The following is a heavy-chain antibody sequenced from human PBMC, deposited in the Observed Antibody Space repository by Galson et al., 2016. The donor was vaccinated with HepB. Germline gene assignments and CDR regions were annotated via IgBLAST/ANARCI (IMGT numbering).Heavy chain of an antibody. CDR1: GGSVSSGFYY. CDR2: IYYSGST. V-gene: IGHV4-61*01. Sequence: SGGSVSSGFYYWSWIRQPPGKGLEWVGCIYYSGSTNYNTSLQSRVSISLDTSKNQFSLKLSSVTAADTAVYYCARGNNFWSGYYVDYWGQGTLVTVSS. CDR3: ARGNNFWSGYYVDY. D-gene: IGHD3-3*01. J-gene: IGHJ4*02.